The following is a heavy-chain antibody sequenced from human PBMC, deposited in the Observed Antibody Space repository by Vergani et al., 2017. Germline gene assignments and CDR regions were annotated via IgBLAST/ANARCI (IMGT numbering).Heavy chain of an antibody. D-gene: IGHD3-22*01. CDR2: IYSTGST. CDR3: ARMGGYDEGDAFRIGYFDS. J-gene: IGHJ4*02. CDR1: GDSISSGVYY. Sequence: QVQLQESGPGLVKPSQTLSLTCSVSGDSISSGVYYWNWIRQPPGKGLEWIGYIYSTGSTHHNPSLRRRINMSVETSKNQFSLNLNSVTAADTAMYYCARMGGYDEGDAFRIGYFDSWGPGILVTVSS. V-gene: IGHV4-31*03.